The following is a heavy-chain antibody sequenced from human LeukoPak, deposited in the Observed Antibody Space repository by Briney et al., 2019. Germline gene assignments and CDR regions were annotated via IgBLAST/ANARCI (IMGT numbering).Heavy chain of an antibody. CDR3: ARARIYSGYDALDY. V-gene: IGHV1-2*02. Sequence: ASVKVSCKASGYTLTGYYMNWVRQAPGQGLEWMGWINPNSGGTNYAQKFQGRVTMTRDTSISTAYMELSRLRSDDTAVYYCARARIYSGYDALDYWGQGTLVTVSS. J-gene: IGHJ4*02. CDR2: INPNSGGT. CDR1: GYTLTGYY. D-gene: IGHD5-12*01.